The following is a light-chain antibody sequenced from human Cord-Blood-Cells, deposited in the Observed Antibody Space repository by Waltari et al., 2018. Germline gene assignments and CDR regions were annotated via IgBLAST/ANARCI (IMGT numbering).Light chain of an antibody. V-gene: IGLV2-14*01. Sequence: QSALTQPASVSGSPGQSLTLPCTGTSSDVGGYNYVSWYQQHPGKAPQLMIYAVSKRPSGVSNRFSGSKSGNTASLTISGLQAEDEADYYCSSYTSSSTLVFGGGTKLTVL. J-gene: IGLJ3*02. CDR2: AVS. CDR1: SSDVGGYNY. CDR3: SSYTSSSTLV.